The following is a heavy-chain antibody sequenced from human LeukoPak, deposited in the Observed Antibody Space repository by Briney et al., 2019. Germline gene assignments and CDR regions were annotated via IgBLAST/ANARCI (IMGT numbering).Heavy chain of an antibody. J-gene: IGHJ4*01. CDR1: GGTFSSYA. Sequence: ASVKVSCKASGGTFSSYAISWVRQAPGQGLEWMGGIIPIFGTANYAQKFQGRVTMTRDTSTSTVYMELRSLRSDDTAVYYCARTSPRSGSYRRDFDYWGQGTLVTVSS. D-gene: IGHD3-10*01. V-gene: IGHV1-69*05. CDR3: ARTSPRSGSYRRDFDY. CDR2: IIPIFGTA.